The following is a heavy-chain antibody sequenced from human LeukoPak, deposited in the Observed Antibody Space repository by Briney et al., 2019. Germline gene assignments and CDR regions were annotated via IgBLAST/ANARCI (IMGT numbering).Heavy chain of an antibody. CDR3: ATGIFCATTTCPGYSNYYYFMDV. D-gene: IGHD6-13*01. CDR1: GFTLSELS. V-gene: IGHV1-24*01. CDR2: FDPKDGEA. Sequence: GCSVKVSCKVSGFTLSELSMHWVRQDPGKGLEWVGGFDPKDGEAVYAERFRGRVILTDDRLSNTAYMDLSSLGADDTAVYYCATGIFCATTTCPGYSNYYYFMDVWGEGTTVTV. J-gene: IGHJ6*03.